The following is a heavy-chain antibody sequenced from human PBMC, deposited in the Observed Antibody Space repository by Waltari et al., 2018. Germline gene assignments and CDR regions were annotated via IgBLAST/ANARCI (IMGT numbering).Heavy chain of an antibody. Sequence: EVQLVESGGGLVQPGGSLRLSCEASGFIFSTYWMHWVRQAPGKGLVWVARFDNGDGSRTSYADSVKGRFTISRDNAKNTLYLQMNSLRAEDTGVYYCARDHYYSKDVWGTGTTVTVSS. V-gene: IGHV3-74*01. CDR1: GFIFSTYW. CDR2: DNGDGSRT. CDR3: ARDHYYSKDV. J-gene: IGHJ6*04.